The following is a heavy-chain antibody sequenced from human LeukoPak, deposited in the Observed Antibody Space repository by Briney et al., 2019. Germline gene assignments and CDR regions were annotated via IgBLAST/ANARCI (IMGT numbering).Heavy chain of an antibody. CDR1: GNTFTSYD. Sequence: ASVKVSCKASGNTFTSYDVNWMRQAPGQGLEWMGWISAYNGNTNYAQKLQGRVTMTTDTSTSTAYMELRSLRSDDTAVYYCASSQRSGDYWGQGTLVTVSS. CDR3: ASSQRSGDY. V-gene: IGHV1-18*01. J-gene: IGHJ4*02. CDR2: ISAYNGNT. D-gene: IGHD3-10*01.